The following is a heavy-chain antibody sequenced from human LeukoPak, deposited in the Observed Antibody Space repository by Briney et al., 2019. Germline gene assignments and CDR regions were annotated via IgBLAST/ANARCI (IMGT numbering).Heavy chain of an antibody. V-gene: IGHV1-18*01. D-gene: IGHD2-2*01. J-gene: IGHJ5*02. Sequence: ASVKVSCKTSGYTFNKYGITWVRQAPGQGLEWMGWISAYTGNTEYVQKFQDRVTMTTDTSTSTAYMELRSLRSDDTAVYYCASGEYQLLWGFDPWGQGTLVTVSS. CDR3: ASGEYQLLWGFDP. CDR2: ISAYTGNT. CDR1: GYTFNKYG.